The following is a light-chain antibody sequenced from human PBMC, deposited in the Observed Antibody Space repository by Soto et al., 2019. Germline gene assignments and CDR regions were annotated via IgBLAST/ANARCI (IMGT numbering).Light chain of an antibody. J-gene: IGKJ5*01. CDR3: QQSYKMPS. V-gene: IGKV3-20*01. CDR1: QSISSDH. CDR2: GAS. Sequence: IGLTQSPSILSLSPGERATLACRASQSISSDHLAWYQQRPGQSPRLLIYGASSRTTGVPDRFSGSGSGTDFTLTISRLEPEDFGTYYCQQSYKMPSFGQGTRLEIK.